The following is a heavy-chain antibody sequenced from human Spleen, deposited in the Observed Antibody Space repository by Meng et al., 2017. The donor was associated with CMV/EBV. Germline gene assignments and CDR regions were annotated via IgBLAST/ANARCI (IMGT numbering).Heavy chain of an antibody. D-gene: IGHD3-3*01. Sequence: GESLKISCAASGFTFSTYAMNWVRQAPGKGLEWVSGISGSGGSTYYADSVQGRFTISRDNSKSTLHLQMNNLRAEDTAVYYCVKQIYDFWSGYYRGPNDYWGQGTLVTVSS. CDR3: VKQIYDFWSGYYRGPNDY. CDR1: GFTFSTYA. V-gene: IGHV3-23*01. J-gene: IGHJ4*02. CDR2: ISGSGGST.